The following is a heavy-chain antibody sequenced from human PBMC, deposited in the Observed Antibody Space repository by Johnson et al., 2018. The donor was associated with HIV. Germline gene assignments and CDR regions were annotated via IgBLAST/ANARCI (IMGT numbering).Heavy chain of an antibody. CDR3: ARAGSSCYDDAFDI. J-gene: IGHJ3*02. CDR1: GFILSSYW. Sequence: VQLVESGGGLVQPGGSLRLSCAASGFILSSYWMSWVRHAPGKGLEWVANIKQDGSEKYYVDSVKGRFTISRDNAKNSLHLQMNSLRAEDTAVYYCARAGSSCYDDAFDIWGQGTMVTVSS. V-gene: IGHV3-7*01. D-gene: IGHD6-13*01. CDR2: IKQDGSEK.